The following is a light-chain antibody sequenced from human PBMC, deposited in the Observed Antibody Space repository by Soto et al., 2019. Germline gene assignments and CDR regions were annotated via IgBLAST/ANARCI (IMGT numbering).Light chain of an antibody. J-gene: IGKJ1*01. CDR2: AAS. CDR3: QQSYSSPPT. CDR1: QSISNH. Sequence: DFQMTQSPSTLPASVGDRVIITCRASQSISNHLNWYQQKPGKAPKLLIFAASSLQSGVPSRFSGSRSGPDFTLTISSLQPEDFATYYCQQSYSSPPTFGQGTKVDIK. V-gene: IGKV1-39*01.